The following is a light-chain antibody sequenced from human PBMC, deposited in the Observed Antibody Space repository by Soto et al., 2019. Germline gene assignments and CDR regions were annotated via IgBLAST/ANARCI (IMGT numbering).Light chain of an antibody. CDR2: DVS. CDR1: SSDVGGYNY. CDR3: SSYTSSSTLDV. V-gene: IGLV2-14*03. Sequence: QSALTQPASVSGSPGQSITISCTGTSSDVGGYNYVSWYQQHPGKAPKLMIYDVSNRPSGVSNRFSGSKSGNTASLTISGLQAEDEGDYYCSSYTSSSTLDVFGTETKLTVL. J-gene: IGLJ1*01.